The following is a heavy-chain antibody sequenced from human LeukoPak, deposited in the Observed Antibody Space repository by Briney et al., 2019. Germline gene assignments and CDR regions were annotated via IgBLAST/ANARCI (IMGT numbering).Heavy chain of an antibody. J-gene: IGHJ5*02. CDR2: IRYDGSNK. CDR1: GFTFSSYG. Sequence: PGGSLRLSCAASGFTFSSYGMHWVRQAPGKGLEWVAFIRYDGSNKYYADSVKGRFTISRDNSKNTLYLQMNSLRAEDTAVYYCAKDLYSTVVPAALHNWFDPWGQGTLVTVSS. D-gene: IGHD2-2*01. CDR3: AKDLYSTVVPAALHNWFDP. V-gene: IGHV3-30*02.